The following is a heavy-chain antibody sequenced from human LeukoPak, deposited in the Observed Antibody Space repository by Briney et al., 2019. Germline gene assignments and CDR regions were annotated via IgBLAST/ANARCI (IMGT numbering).Heavy chain of an antibody. J-gene: IGHJ6*03. V-gene: IGHV4-61*02. D-gene: IGHD3-3*01. CDR1: GDSISSGSYY. CDR2: IYINGST. CDR3: AREYYDFWGGYFYYYYYMDV. Sequence: SETLSLTCTVSGDSISSGSYYWSWIRQPAGKGLEWIGCIYINGSTNYNPSLKSRVTISIDTSRNQFSLNLGSVTAADTAVYYCAREYYDFWGGYFYYYYYMDVWGKGTTVTVSS.